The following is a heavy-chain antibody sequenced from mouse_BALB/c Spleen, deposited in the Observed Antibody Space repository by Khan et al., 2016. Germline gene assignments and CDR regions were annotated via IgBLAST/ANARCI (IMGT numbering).Heavy chain of an antibody. J-gene: IGHJ3*01. CDR3: VSIYDGYAWFVY. CDR2: IDPSDNYT. D-gene: IGHD2-3*01. V-gene: IGHV1-69*02. Sequence: QVQLQQSGAELAKPGASVKLSCKASGYTFTTYWMHWVKQRPGQGLEWIGEIDPSDNYTNYNQKFKGKATLTVDKSSSTAYMQLSSLTSEDSAVYYCVSIYDGYAWFVYWGQGTLVTVSA. CDR1: GYTFTTYW.